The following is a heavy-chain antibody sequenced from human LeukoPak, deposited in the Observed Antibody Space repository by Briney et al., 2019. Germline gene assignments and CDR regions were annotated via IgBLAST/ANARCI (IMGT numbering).Heavy chain of an antibody. CDR2: ISYDGSNK. CDR1: GFTFSSYG. D-gene: IGHD3-22*01. Sequence: GGSLRLSCAASGFTFSSYGMHWVRQAPGKGLEWVAVISYDGSNKYYADSVKGRFTISRDNSKNTLYLQMNSLRAEDTAVYYCAKGTYYYDSSGWFDPWGQGTLVTVSS. CDR3: AKGTYYYDSSGWFDP. J-gene: IGHJ5*02. V-gene: IGHV3-30*18.